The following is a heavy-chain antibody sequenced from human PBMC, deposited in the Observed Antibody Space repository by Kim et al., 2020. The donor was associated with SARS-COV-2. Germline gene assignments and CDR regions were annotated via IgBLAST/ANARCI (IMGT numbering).Heavy chain of an antibody. J-gene: IGHJ4*02. D-gene: IGHD2-2*01. CDR3: ARERLVEYQ. CDR2: INHSGST. CDR1: GGSFSGYY. V-gene: IGHV4-34*01. Sequence: SETLSLTCAVYGGSFSGYYWSWIRQPPGKGLEWIGEINHSGSTNYNPSLKSRVTISVDTSKNQFSLKLSSVTAADTAAYYCARERLVEYQWGQGTLVTVSS.